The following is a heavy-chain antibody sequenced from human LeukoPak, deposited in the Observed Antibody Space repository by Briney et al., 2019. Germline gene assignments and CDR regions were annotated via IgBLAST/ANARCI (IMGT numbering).Heavy chain of an antibody. CDR2: IRYDGSNK. J-gene: IGHJ4*02. D-gene: IGHD1-26*01. CDR3: ASLRVGAIDY. Sequence: GGFLRLSCAASGFTFSSYGMHWVRQAPGKGLEWVAFIRYDGSNKYYADSVKGRFTISRDNSKNTLYLQMNSLRAEDTAVYYCASLRVGAIDYWGQGTLVTVSS. V-gene: IGHV3-30*02. CDR1: GFTFSSYG.